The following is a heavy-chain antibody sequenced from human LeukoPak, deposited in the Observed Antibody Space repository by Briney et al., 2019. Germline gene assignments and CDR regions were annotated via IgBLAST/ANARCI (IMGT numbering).Heavy chain of an antibody. Sequence: GGSLRLSCSASGFTFSSYTMYCVRQAPQEGLEYVSAISSHGGSTYYADSMKGRFTISRENFKNTLFLQMSSLRVEDTAVYYCAIAASGTLADCWGQGTLVSVSS. CDR1: GFTFSSYT. CDR3: AIAASGTLADC. CDR2: ISSHGGST. J-gene: IGHJ4*02. V-gene: IGHV3-64D*06. D-gene: IGHD6-13*01.